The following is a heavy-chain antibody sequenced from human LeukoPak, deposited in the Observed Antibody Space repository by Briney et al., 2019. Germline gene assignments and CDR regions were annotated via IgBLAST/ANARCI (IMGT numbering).Heavy chain of an antibody. V-gene: IGHV3-30-3*01. CDR1: GFTFSSYA. CDR2: ISYDGSNK. Sequence: PGGSLRLSCAASGFTFSSYAMHWVRQAPGKGVGWVAVISYDGSNKYYADSVKGRFTISRDNSKNTLYLQMNSLRAEDTAVYYCAREGLQMMTTVTMGVDYWGQGTLVTVSS. CDR3: AREGLQMMTTVTMGVDY. J-gene: IGHJ4*02. D-gene: IGHD4-17*01.